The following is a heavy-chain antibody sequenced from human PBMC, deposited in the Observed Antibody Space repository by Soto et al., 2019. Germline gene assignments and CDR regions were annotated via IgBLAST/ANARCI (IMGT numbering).Heavy chain of an antibody. Sequence: EVQLVESGGGLVQPGRSLRLSCAASGFTFDDYAMHWVRRVPGKGLEWVSSISWNSNIIGYADSVKGRFTISRDNAKNSLYLQMNSLRPEDTDLYYCAKGGPEGFCSGGRCYFDYWGQGTLVTVSS. J-gene: IGHJ4*02. V-gene: IGHV3-9*01. CDR3: AKGGPEGFCSGGRCYFDY. CDR2: ISWNSNII. CDR1: GFTFDDYA. D-gene: IGHD2-15*01.